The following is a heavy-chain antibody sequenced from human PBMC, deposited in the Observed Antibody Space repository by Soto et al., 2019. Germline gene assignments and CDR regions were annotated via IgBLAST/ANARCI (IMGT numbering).Heavy chain of an antibody. CDR3: ARGLYCSGGSCYPKENCFDP. CDR1: GFTFSSYS. CDR2: ISSSSSTI. V-gene: IGHV3-48*02. Sequence: PGGSLRLSCAASGFTFSSYSMNWVRQAPGKGLEWVSYISSSSSTIYYADSVKGRFTISRDNAKNSLYLQMNSLRDEDTAVYYWARGLYCSGGSCYPKENCFDPWGQGTLVTVSS. D-gene: IGHD2-15*01. J-gene: IGHJ5*02.